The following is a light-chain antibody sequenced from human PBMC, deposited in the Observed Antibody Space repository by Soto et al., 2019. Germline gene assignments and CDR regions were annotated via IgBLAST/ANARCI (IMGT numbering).Light chain of an antibody. J-gene: IGKJ1*01. CDR3: QQYGSSPRT. Sequence: ENFLTQSPGTVSLSPGEGATVCCRASRGVSANYLAWYQQKPGQAPTLLIYGASIRAAGIPDRFSGSGSGTDFTLTIRRLEPEDFAVYYCQQYGSSPRTFGQGTKVDIK. V-gene: IGKV3-20*01. CDR1: RGVSANY. CDR2: GAS.